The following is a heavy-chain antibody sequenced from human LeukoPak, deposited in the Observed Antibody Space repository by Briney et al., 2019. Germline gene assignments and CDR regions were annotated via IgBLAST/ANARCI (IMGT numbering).Heavy chain of an antibody. J-gene: IGHJ4*02. D-gene: IGHD6-13*01. Sequence: GGSLRLSCAASGFTFNSFAMSWVRQAPGKGLEWVSSISSSDNSTYYADSVKGRFTISRDNSRNTLYLQMNSLRGDDTAVYYCAREVCSTWFDLWGQGTLVTVSS. V-gene: IGHV3-23*01. CDR2: ISSSDNST. CDR3: AREVCSTWFDL. CDR1: GFTFNSFA.